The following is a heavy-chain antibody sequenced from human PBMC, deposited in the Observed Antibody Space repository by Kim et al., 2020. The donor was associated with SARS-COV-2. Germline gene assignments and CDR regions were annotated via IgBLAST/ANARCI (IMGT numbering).Heavy chain of an antibody. V-gene: IGHV3-30*18. CDR1: GFTFSSYG. CDR3: AKGSGELLGDY. Sequence: GGSLRLSCAASGFTFSSYGMHWVRQAPGKGLEWVAVISYDGSNKYYADSVKGRFTISRDNSKNTLYLQMNSLRAEDTAVYYCAKGSGELLGDYWGQGTLV. J-gene: IGHJ4*02. D-gene: IGHD1-26*01. CDR2: ISYDGSNK.